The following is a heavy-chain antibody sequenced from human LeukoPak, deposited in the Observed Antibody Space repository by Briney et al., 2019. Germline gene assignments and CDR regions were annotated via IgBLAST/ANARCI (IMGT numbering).Heavy chain of an antibody. CDR2: ISAYNGGT. V-gene: IGHV1-18*01. CDR1: GYTFNLYG. Sequence: ASVKVSCKASGYTFNLYGITWVRQAPGQGLEWMGWISAYNGGTRYAQRLQDRVTMTTDTSTSTAYMELRSLTPDDTALYYCARDGDGYSSGWPLFWGQGTLVTVSS. CDR3: ARDGDGYSSGWPLF. D-gene: IGHD6-19*01. J-gene: IGHJ4*02.